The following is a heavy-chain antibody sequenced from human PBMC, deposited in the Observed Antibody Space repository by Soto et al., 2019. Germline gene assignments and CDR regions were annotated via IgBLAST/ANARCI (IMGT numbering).Heavy chain of an antibody. J-gene: IGHJ3*02. CDR1: GFTFSICS. CDR3: AIEPVGAASVHVFDI. CDR2: IMPDSSHI. D-gene: IGHD1-26*01. V-gene: IGHV3-48*01. Sequence: GASLRLAYRPSGFTFSICSMNCVRYVPGKGPEWVSYIMPDSSHIFYADSVRGRFTISRDNAKNSLYLQMISLRAEDTALYYCAIEPVGAASVHVFDIWGRGT.